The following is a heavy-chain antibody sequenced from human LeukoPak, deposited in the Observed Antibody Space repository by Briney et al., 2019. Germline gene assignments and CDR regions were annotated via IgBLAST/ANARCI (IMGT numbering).Heavy chain of an antibody. V-gene: IGHV4-30-4*01. Sequence: SETLSLTCTVSGGSISSGDYYWSWIRQPPGKGLEWIGYIYYSGSTYYNPFLKSRVTISVDTSKNQFSLKLSSVTAADTAVYYCARGTAAASVSFDPWGQGTLVTVSS. CDR1: GGSISSGDYY. CDR2: IYYSGST. D-gene: IGHD6-13*01. CDR3: ARGTAAASVSFDP. J-gene: IGHJ5*02.